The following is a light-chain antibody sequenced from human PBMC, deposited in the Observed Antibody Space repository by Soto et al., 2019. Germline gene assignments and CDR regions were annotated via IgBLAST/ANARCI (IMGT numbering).Light chain of an antibody. CDR3: QKYDSAPLFT. CDR1: QGISTY. CDR2: AAS. J-gene: IGKJ3*01. V-gene: IGKV1-27*01. Sequence: DIQMTQSPSSLSASVGDRVTTTCRASQGISTYVAWYQQRPGKAPKLLIYAASTLQSGVPSRFSGSESGTDFTLTISGLQPEDVATYYCQKYDSAPLFTFGPGTKVEIK.